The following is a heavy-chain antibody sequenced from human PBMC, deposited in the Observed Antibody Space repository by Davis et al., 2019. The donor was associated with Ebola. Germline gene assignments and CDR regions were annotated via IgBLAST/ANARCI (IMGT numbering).Heavy chain of an antibody. Sequence: PSETLSLTCTVSGGSISGGDYYWSWLRQSPGKGPEWIGYIHYSGSTYYNPSLKSRVAISVDTSKKQFSLKLTSVAAADTAVYYCARGIIPAVLYWGWFDPWGQGTLVTVSS. CDR2: IHYSGST. D-gene: IGHD2-15*01. CDR3: ARGIIPAVLYWGWFDP. CDR1: GGSISGGDYY. J-gene: IGHJ5*02. V-gene: IGHV4-30-4*01.